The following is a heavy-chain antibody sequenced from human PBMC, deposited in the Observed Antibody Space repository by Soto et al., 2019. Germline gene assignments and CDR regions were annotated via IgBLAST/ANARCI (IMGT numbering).Heavy chain of an antibody. Sequence: QVQLVQSGAEEKKPGASVKVSCKASGYTFTSYAMHWVRQAPGQRLEWMGWINAGNGNTKYSQKFQGRVTITRDTSASTDYTELSSLRSEDTAVYYCARGIVVVAALDYWGQGTLVTVSS. CDR2: INAGNGNT. CDR3: ARGIVVVAALDY. CDR1: GYTFTSYA. V-gene: IGHV1-3*05. D-gene: IGHD2-21*02. J-gene: IGHJ4*02.